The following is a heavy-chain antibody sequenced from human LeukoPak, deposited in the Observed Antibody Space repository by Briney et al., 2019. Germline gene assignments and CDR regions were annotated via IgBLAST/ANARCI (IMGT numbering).Heavy chain of an antibody. V-gene: IGHV3-66*01. Sequence: GGSLRFSSAASGFTFSSYSMNWVRPAPGKGLEWVSVIYSGGSTYYADSVKGRFTISRDNSKKTLYLQMNSLRAEYTAVYYCARDTGYYFDYWGQGTLVTVSS. J-gene: IGHJ4*02. CDR3: ARDTGYYFDY. CDR2: IYSGGST. CDR1: GFTFSSYS.